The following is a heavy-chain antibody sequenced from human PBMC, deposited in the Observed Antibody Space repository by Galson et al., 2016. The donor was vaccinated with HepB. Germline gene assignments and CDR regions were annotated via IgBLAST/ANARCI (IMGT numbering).Heavy chain of an antibody. D-gene: IGHD4-23*01. V-gene: IGHV3-23*01. CDR2: ISGSGKSA. CDR3: AKDKGYDYGPNSFFDY. J-gene: IGHJ4*02. CDR1: GFNFSACG. Sequence: SLRLSCAASGFNFSACGMNWVRQAPGKGLEWVSGISGSGKSAYYADSVKGRFTVSRDNSKNTLYLHMKSLRGDDTAVYYCAKDKGYDYGPNSFFDYWGQGSLVTVSS.